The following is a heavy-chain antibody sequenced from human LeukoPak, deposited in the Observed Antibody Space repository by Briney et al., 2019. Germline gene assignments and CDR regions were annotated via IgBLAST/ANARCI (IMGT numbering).Heavy chain of an antibody. CDR3: ARVGRNYDILTGYRYFDY. J-gene: IGHJ4*02. D-gene: IGHD3-9*01. V-gene: IGHV4-34*01. Sequence: PSETLSLTCAVYGGSFSGYYWSWIRQPPGEGLEWIGEINHSGSTNYNPSLKSRVTISVDTSKNQFSLKLSSVTAADTAVYYCARVGRNYDILTGYRYFDYWGQGTLVTVSS. CDR2: INHSGST. CDR1: GGSFSGYY.